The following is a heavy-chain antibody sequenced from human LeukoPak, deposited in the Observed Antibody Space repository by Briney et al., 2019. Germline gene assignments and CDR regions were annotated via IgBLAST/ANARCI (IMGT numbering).Heavy chain of an antibody. J-gene: IGHJ6*03. CDR3: ARVPIPELLWVGEEQGGYYYYYMDV. CDR1: GYTFISYG. D-gene: IGHD3-10*01. CDR2: ISAYNGNT. Sequence: ASVKVSCKASGYTFISYGITWVRQAPGQGLEWMGWISAYNGNTNYAQKFQGRVTMTTDTRTSTAYMELRSLRSDDTAVYYCARVPIPELLWVGEEQGGYYYYYMDVWGKGTTVTISS. V-gene: IGHV1-18*01.